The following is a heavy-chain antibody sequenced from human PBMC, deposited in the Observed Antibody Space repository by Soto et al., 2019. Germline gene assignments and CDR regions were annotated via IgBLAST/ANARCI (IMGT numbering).Heavy chain of an antibody. D-gene: IGHD3-22*01. Sequence: PGESLKISCKGSGYSFTSYWIGWVRQMPGKGLEWMGIIYPGDSDTRYSPSFQGQVTISADKSISTAYLQWSSLKALDTAMYYCASPSLGLGDSRGYAVSWGQGTLVTVSS. CDR3: ASPSLGLGDSRGYAVS. J-gene: IGHJ5*02. CDR1: GYSFTSYW. V-gene: IGHV5-51*01. CDR2: IYPGDSDT.